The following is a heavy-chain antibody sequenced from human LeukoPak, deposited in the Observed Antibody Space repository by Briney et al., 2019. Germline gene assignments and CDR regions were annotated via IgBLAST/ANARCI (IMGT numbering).Heavy chain of an antibody. Sequence: SETLSLTCTVPGGSISSDYWSWLRQPPGKELHCSGYISYSWSTKYNPSLKSRVTISVDTSKNQFSLKLSSVTAADTAVYYCARARSYLDWLDPWGQGTVVTVSS. V-gene: IGHV4-59*01. CDR3: ARARSYLDWLDP. J-gene: IGHJ5*02. CDR1: GGSISSDY. CDR2: ISYSWST. D-gene: IGHD2-2*03.